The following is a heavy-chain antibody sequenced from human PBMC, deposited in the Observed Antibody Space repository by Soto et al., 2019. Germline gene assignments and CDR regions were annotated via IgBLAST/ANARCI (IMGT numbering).Heavy chain of an antibody. Sequence: SETLSLTCTVSGGSISSSSYYWGWIRQPPGKGLEWIGYIYYSGSTYYNPSLKSRVTISVDTSKNQFSLKLSSVTAADTAVYYCARAAPSIVLVPAAPFDPWGQGTLVTVSS. CDR3: ARAAPSIVLVPAAPFDP. J-gene: IGHJ5*02. D-gene: IGHD2-2*01. CDR2: IYYSGST. CDR1: GGSISSSSYY. V-gene: IGHV4-30-4*08.